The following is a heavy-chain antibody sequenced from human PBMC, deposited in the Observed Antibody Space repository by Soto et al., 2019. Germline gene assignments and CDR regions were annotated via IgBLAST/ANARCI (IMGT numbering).Heavy chain of an antibody. V-gene: IGHV4-34*01. D-gene: IGHD6-13*01. Sequence: QVKLQQWGAGLLKPSETLSLTCAVYGGSFSGYYWSWIRQSPGKGLEWIGEVSHSGGTTYNPSLKSRATMSGDTSKNQFSLRLSSVTDADTAVYYCARGVYNSNWYFGNWGQGTLVTVSS. CDR1: GGSFSGYY. J-gene: IGHJ4*02. CDR2: VSHSGGT. CDR3: ARGVYNSNWYFGN.